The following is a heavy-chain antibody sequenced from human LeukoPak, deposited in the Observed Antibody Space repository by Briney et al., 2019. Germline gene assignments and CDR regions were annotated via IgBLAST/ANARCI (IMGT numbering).Heavy chain of an antibody. D-gene: IGHD1-26*01. V-gene: IGHV3-33*01. J-gene: IGHJ4*02. CDR2: IWYDGSNK. CDR1: GFTFSSYG. Sequence: GGSLRLSCAASGFTFSSYGMHWVRQAPGKGLEWVAVIWYDGSNKYYADSVKGRFTISRDNSKNTLYLQMNSLRAEDTAVYYCARDNEGATLVDYWGQGTLVTVSS. CDR3: ARDNEGATLVDY.